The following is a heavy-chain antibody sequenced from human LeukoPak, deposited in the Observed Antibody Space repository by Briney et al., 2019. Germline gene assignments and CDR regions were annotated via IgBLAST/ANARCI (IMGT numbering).Heavy chain of an antibody. CDR3: TTGAWIQLWLADY. Sequence: GGSLRLSCAASGFTFTNAWMIWVRQAPGKGLEWVGLIKSKTDGGTADYAAPVKGRFTISRDDSKTTLYLQMNSLKAEDTGVYYCTTGAWIQLWLADYWGRGTPVTVSS. CDR2: IKSKTDGGTA. D-gene: IGHD5-18*01. V-gene: IGHV3-15*01. CDR1: GFTFTNAW. J-gene: IGHJ4*02.